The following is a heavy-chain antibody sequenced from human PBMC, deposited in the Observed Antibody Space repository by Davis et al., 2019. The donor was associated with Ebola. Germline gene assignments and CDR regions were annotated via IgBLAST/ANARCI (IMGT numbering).Heavy chain of an antibody. Sequence: GESLKISCAASGFTFSSYSMNWVRQAPGKGLEWVSYISSSSSTIYYADSVKGRFTISRDNAKNSLYLQMNSLRAEDTAVYYCASTDSSSAGDYWGQGTLVTVSS. CDR1: GFTFSSYS. V-gene: IGHV3-48*01. J-gene: IGHJ4*02. CDR2: ISSSSSTI. CDR3: ASTDSSSAGDY. D-gene: IGHD6-13*01.